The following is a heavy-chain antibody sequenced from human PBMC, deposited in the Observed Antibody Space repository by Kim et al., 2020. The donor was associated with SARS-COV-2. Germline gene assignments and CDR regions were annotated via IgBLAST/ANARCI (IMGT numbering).Heavy chain of an antibody. CDR1: GFTFSSYW. CDR2: INSDGSST. D-gene: IGHD6-13*01. Sequence: GGSLRLSCAASGFTFSSYWMHWVRQAPGKGLVWVSRINSDGSSTSYADSVKGRFTISRDNAKNTLYLQMNSLRAEDTAVYYCARALYSSSWYEGGAFDIWGQGTMVTVSS. CDR3: ARALYSSSWYEGGAFDI. J-gene: IGHJ3*02. V-gene: IGHV3-74*01.